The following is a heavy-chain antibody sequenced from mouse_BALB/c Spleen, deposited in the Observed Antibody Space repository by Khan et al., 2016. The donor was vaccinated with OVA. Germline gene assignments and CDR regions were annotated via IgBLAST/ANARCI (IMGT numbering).Heavy chain of an antibody. CDR2: IYPSDSYT. CDR3: TRGDPGNFDY. V-gene: IGHV1-69*02. Sequence: QVRLQQSGAELVRPGASVNLSCKASGYTFTNYWINWVKQRPGQGLEWIGNIYPSDSYTNYNQKFKGKATLTVDKFSNTAYMQLSSPTSEDSAVYYCTRGDPGNFDYWGQGTTLTVSS. J-gene: IGHJ2*01. D-gene: IGHD2-13*01. CDR1: GYTFTNYW.